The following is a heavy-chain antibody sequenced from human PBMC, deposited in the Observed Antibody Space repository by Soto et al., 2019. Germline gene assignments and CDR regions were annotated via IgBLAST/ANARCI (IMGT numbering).Heavy chain of an antibody. D-gene: IGHD6-6*01. CDR2: IIPIFGTA. CDR3: AREKYPALPPANYYYFGMDV. CDR1: GGTFNSYA. V-gene: IGHV1-69*06. J-gene: IGHJ6*02. Sequence: SVKVSCKAPGGTFNSYAINWVRQAPGQGLEWMGGIIPIFGTANYAQKFQGRVTITADKSTSTAYMEVSSLRSEDTAVYYCAREKYPALPPANYYYFGMDVWGQGTTVTGSS.